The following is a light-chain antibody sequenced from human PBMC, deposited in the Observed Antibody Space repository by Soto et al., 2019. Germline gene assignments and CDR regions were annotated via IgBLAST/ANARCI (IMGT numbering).Light chain of an antibody. CDR2: SAS. CDR1: QNVDTTY. CDR3: QQLRYT. Sequence: EIVLTQSPDTLSLSPGERATLSCRANQNVDTTYLAWYQQKPGQAPRLLIYSASRRAAGVPDRFSGSGSGTDFTLTVSRLEPEDFAVYYCQQLRYTFGQGTKVDIK. J-gene: IGKJ2*01. V-gene: IGKV3D-20*02.